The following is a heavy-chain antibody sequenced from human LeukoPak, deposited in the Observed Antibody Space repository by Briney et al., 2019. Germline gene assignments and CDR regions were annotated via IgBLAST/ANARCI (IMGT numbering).Heavy chain of an antibody. V-gene: IGHV1-8*03. D-gene: IGHD2-2*01. CDR3: ARGVVVVPAAIDASDI. Sequence: ASVKVSCKASGYTFTSYDINWVRQATGQGLEWMGWMNPNSGNTGYAQKFQGRVTITRNTSISTAYMELSSLRSEDTAVYYCARGVVVVPAAIDASDIWGQGTMVTVSS. CDR2: MNPNSGNT. CDR1: GYTFTSYD. J-gene: IGHJ3*02.